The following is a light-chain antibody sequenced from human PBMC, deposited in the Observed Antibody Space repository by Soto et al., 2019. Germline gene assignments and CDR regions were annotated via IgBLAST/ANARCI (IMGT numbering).Light chain of an antibody. Sequence: EIVMTQSPATLSVYPGERATLSCRASQSVGSNLAWYQQKPGQAPRLLMYGASTRATGIPARFSGSGSGTEFTLTISSLQSEDFAIYYCQQYNDWPRTFGQGTKV. CDR3: QQYNDWPRT. V-gene: IGKV3-15*01. CDR2: GAS. J-gene: IGKJ1*01. CDR1: QSVGSN.